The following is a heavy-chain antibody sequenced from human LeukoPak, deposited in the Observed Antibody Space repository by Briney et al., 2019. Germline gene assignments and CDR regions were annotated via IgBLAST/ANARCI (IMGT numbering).Heavy chain of an antibody. CDR1: GYTFTSYY. J-gene: IGHJ4*02. Sequence: ASVKVSCKASGYTFTSYYMHWVRQAPGQGLEWMGIINPSGGSTSYAQKFQGRVTMTRDTSTSTVYMELSSLRSEDTAVYYCASPSLGYCSGGSCYSMKYRGQGTLVTVSS. CDR3: ASPSLGYCSGGSCYSMKY. D-gene: IGHD2-15*01. V-gene: IGHV1-46*01. CDR2: INPSGGST.